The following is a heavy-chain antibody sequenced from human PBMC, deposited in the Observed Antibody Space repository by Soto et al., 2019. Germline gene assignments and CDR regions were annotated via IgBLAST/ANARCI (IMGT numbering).Heavy chain of an antibody. V-gene: IGHV1-3*01. CDR1: GYTFTSYA. CDR2: INAGNGNT. J-gene: IGHJ4*02. D-gene: IGHD2-21*02. Sequence: ASVKVCCKASGYTFTSYAMHWVRQAPGQRLEWMGWINAGNGNTKYSQKFQGRVTITRDTSASTAYMELSSLRSEDTAVYYCARGIVVVTALYYWGQGTLVTVSS. CDR3: ARGIVVVTALYY.